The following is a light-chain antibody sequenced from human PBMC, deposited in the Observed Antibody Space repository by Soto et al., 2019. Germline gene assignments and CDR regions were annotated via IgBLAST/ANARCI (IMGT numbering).Light chain of an antibody. CDR2: AAS. J-gene: IGKJ3*01. CDR1: QGISSY. V-gene: IGKV1-9*01. CDR3: QQLNSYPPLFT. Sequence: DIQLTQSPSFLSASVGDRVTITCRASQGISSYLAWYQQKPGKAPKLLIYAASTLQSGVPSRFSGSGSGTAFTLTISSLQPEDFATYYCQQLNSYPPLFTFGPGTKVDIK.